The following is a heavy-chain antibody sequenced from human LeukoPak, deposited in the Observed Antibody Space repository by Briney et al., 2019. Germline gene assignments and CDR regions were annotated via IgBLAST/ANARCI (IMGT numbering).Heavy chain of an antibody. D-gene: IGHD6-19*01. Sequence: SETLSLTCSVSTDSTNTYYWSWIRQSPGKGLEWIGHIYHSGSTDYNPSLKSRVTISVDTSKNQFSLKLSSVTAADTAVYYCARVYSSGWYPHYFDYWGQGTLVTVSS. CDR1: TDSTNTYY. CDR3: ARVYSSGWYPHYFDY. J-gene: IGHJ4*02. CDR2: IYHSGST. V-gene: IGHV4-4*09.